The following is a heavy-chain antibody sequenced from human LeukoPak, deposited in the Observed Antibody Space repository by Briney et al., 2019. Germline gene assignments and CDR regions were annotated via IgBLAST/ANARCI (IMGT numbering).Heavy chain of an antibody. CDR1: GYTFTDYD. CDR3: ARGNDYGDHGRDGFDI. V-gene: IGHV1-2*02. Sequence: GASVKVSCKASGYTFTDYDINWVRQATGQGLEWMGWINPNSSGTDYAQKFQGRVTMTRDTSISTAYMELRRLRSDDTAVYYCARGNDYGDHGRDGFDIWGQGTLVTVSS. CDR2: INPNSSGT. J-gene: IGHJ3*02. D-gene: IGHD4-17*01.